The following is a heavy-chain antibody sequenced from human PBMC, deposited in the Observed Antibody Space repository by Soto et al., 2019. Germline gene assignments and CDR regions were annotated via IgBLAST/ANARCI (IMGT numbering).Heavy chain of an antibody. Sequence: GGSVRLSCAASGFTVSSNCMSWFRQAPGKGLEWVSVIYSAGGTYYADSVKGRFTISRDNAKNSLYLQMNSLRAEDTAVYYCARDRVDPTPGYYYGVDVWGQGTTVTVSS. CDR2: IYSAGGT. J-gene: IGHJ6*02. D-gene: IGHD3-10*01. V-gene: IGHV3-53*01. CDR1: GFTVSSNC. CDR3: ARDRVDPTPGYYYGVDV.